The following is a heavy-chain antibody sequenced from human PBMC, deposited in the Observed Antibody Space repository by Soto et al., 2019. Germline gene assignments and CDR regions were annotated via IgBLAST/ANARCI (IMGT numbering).Heavy chain of an antibody. J-gene: IGHJ6*02. V-gene: IGHV3-30*18. CDR2: ISYDGSNK. CDR3: AKDHKWLAPWYYYGMDV. CDR1: GFTFSSYG. D-gene: IGHD6-19*01. Sequence: QPGGSLRLSCAASGFTFSSYGMHWVRQAPGKGLEWVAVISYDGSNKYYADSVKGRFTISRDNSKNTLYLQMNSLRAEDTAVYYCAKDHKWLAPWYYYGMDVWGQGTTVTVSS.